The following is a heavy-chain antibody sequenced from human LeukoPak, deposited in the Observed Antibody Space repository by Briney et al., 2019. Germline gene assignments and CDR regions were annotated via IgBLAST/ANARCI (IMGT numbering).Heavy chain of an antibody. Sequence: SETLSLTCAVSGGSISSGGYSWSWIRQPPGKGLEWIGYIYHSGSTYYNPSLKSRVTISVDRSKNQFSLKLSSVTAADTAVYYCARCSELNWFDPWGQGTLVTVSS. CDR1: GGSISSGGYS. J-gene: IGHJ5*02. V-gene: IGHV4-30-2*01. CDR3: ARCSELNWFDP. D-gene: IGHD1-7*01. CDR2: IYHSGST.